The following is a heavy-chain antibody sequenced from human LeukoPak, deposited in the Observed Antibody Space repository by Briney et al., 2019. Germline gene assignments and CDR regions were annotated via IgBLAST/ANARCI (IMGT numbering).Heavy chain of an antibody. CDR2: ISSSGSTI. J-gene: IGHJ4*02. Sequence: GGSLRLSCAASGFTFSSYEMNWVRQAPGKGLEWVSYISSSGSTIYYADSEKGRFTISRDNAKNSLYLQMNSLRAEDTAVYYCASSAAAEAMVYWGQGTLVTVSS. CDR3: ASSAAAEAMVY. V-gene: IGHV3-48*03. CDR1: GFTFSSYE. D-gene: IGHD6-13*01.